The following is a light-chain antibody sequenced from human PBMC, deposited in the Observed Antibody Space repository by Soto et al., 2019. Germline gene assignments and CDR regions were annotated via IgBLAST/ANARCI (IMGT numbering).Light chain of an antibody. Sequence: EIVLTQSPGTLSLSPGERATLSCRASQSVSSSYLAWYQQKPGQAPSLLIYGASTRATGTPARFSGSGSGTEFTLTISSLQSEDFAVYYCQQHNNWPPITFGQGTRLEIK. CDR1: QSVSSSY. CDR2: GAS. V-gene: IGKV3-15*01. CDR3: QQHNNWPPIT. J-gene: IGKJ5*01.